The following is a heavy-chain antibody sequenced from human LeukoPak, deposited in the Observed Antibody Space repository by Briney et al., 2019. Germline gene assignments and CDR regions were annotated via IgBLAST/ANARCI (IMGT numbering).Heavy chain of an antibody. CDR2: IYPGDSDT. J-gene: IGHJ6*02. D-gene: IGHD3-22*01. V-gene: IGHV5-51*01. CDR3: GRYSSGYPPYYYGMDV. Sequence: GESLKISCKGSGYTFTSYWIGWVRQMPGKGVEWMGIIYPGDSDTRHSPSFQGQVTISADKSISTAYLQWSSLKASDTAVYYCGRYSSGYPPYYYGMDVWGQGTTVTVSS. CDR1: GYTFTSYW.